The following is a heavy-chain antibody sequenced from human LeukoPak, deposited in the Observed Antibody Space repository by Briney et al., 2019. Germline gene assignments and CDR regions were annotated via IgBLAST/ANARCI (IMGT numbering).Heavy chain of an antibody. V-gene: IGHV4-31*03. Sequence: PSQTLSLTCSVSGGSISSGDYYWSWIRQHPGKGLEWIRYIYYSGSTYYNPSLKSRVTISVDTSKNQFSLKLSSVTAADTAVYYCARELSGYGASDYWGQGTLVTVSS. J-gene: IGHJ4*02. CDR2: IYYSGST. CDR1: GGSISSGDYY. D-gene: IGHD3-22*01. CDR3: ARELSGYGASDY.